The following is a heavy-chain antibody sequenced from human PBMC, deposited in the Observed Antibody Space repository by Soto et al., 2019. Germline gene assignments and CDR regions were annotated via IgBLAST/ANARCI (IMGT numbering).Heavy chain of an antibody. V-gene: IGHV4-59*01. CDR2: IYYSGST. CDR1: GCSISSYY. CDR3: ARVTDTADHDAFDI. Sequence: SETLSLTCTVSGCSISSYYWSWIRQPPGKGLEWIGYIYYSGSTNYNPSLKSRVTISVDTSKNQFSLKRSSVTAADTVVYYCARVTDTADHDAFDIWGQGTMVTVSS. J-gene: IGHJ3*02. D-gene: IGHD5-18*01.